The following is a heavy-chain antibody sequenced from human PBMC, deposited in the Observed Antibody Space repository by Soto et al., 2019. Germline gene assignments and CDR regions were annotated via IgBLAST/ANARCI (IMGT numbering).Heavy chain of an antibody. CDR2: INPSGGST. V-gene: IGHV1-46*01. CDR1: GYTFTSYY. J-gene: IGHJ4*02. Sequence: ASVKVSCKASGYTFTSYYMHWVRQAPGQGLEWMGIINPSGGSTSYAQKFQGRVTMTRDTSTSTVYMELSSLRSEDTAVYYCASISVPAAIHFPWSKGGDSSSADFDYWGQGTLVTVSS. D-gene: IGHD2-2*01. CDR3: ASISVPAAIHFPWSKGGDSSSADFDY.